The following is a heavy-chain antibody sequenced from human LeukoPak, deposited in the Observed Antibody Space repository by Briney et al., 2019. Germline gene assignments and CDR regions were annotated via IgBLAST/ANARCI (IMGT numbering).Heavy chain of an antibody. Sequence: GASVKVSCKASGYTFTSYDINWVRQATGQGLEWMGWMNPNSGNTGYAQKFQGRVTTTRNTSISTAYMELSSLRSEDTAVYYCARGYDSSGYYYVKDTNWFDPWGQGTLVTVSS. CDR3: ARGYDSSGYYYVKDTNWFDP. V-gene: IGHV1-8*01. CDR2: MNPNSGNT. D-gene: IGHD3-22*01. CDR1: GYTFTSYD. J-gene: IGHJ5*02.